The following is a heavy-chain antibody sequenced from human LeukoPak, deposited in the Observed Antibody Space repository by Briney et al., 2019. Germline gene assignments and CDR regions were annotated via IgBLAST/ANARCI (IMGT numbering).Heavy chain of an antibody. D-gene: IGHD3-3*01. CDR3: ARDRTMYYDFWSGYPYYFDY. J-gene: IGHJ4*02. CDR1: GYTFTGYY. CDR2: INPNSGGT. Sequence: ASVKVSCKASGYTFTGYYMHWVRQAPGQGLEWMGWINPNSGGTNYAQKFQGRVTMTRDTSISTAYMELSRLRSDDTAVYYCARDRTMYYDFWSGYPYYFDYWGQGTLVTVSS. V-gene: IGHV1-2*02.